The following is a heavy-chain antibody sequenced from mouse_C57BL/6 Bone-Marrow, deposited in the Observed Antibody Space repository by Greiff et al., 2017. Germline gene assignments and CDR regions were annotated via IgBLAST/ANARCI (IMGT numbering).Heavy chain of an antibody. D-gene: IGHD1-1*01. V-gene: IGHV5-6*01. CDR2: ISSGGSYT. J-gene: IGHJ1*03. Sequence: EVQLVESGGDLVKPGGSLKLSCAASGFTFSSYGMSWVRQTPDKRLEWVATISSGGSYTYYPDSVKGRFTISRDNAKNTLYLQMSSLKSEDTAMYYCARQGYYYGSDWYFDVWGKGTTVTVSS. CDR1: GFTFSSYG. CDR3: ARQGYYYGSDWYFDV.